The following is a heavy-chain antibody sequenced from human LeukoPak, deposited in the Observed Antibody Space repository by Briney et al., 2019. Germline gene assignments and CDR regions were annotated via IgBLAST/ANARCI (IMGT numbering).Heavy chain of an antibody. Sequence: SQTLSLTCAISGDSVSSNSAAWNWIRQSPSRGLEWLGRTYYRSKWYNDYAVSVKSRITINPDTSKNQFSLHLNSVTPEDTAVYYCARDRSGDYYYDSSGQSLFDYWGQGTLVTVSS. J-gene: IGHJ4*02. D-gene: IGHD3-22*01. CDR1: GDSVSSNSAA. V-gene: IGHV6-1*01. CDR3: ARDRSGDYYYDSSGQSLFDY. CDR2: TYYRSKWYN.